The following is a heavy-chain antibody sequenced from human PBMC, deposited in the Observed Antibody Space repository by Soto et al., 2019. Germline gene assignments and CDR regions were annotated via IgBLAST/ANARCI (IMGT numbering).Heavy chain of an antibody. Sequence: GGSLRLSCAASGFTVSSNYMSWVRQAPGKGLEWVSVIYSGGSTYYADSVKGRFTISRDNSKNTLYLQMNSLRAEDTAVYYCARDRGWMGQNLIFRSGMDVWGQGTTVTVSS. CDR1: GFTVSSNY. D-gene: IGHD3-9*01. J-gene: IGHJ6*02. CDR3: ARDRGWMGQNLIFRSGMDV. V-gene: IGHV3-53*01. CDR2: IYSGGST.